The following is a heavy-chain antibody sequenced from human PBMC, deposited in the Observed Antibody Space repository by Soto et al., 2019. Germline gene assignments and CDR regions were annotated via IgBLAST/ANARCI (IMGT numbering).Heavy chain of an antibody. V-gene: IGHV4-39*01. CDR2: IYYSGST. Sequence: PSETLSLTYTVSGGSISSSSYYWGWIRQPPGKGLEWIGSIYYSGSTYYNPSLKSRVTISVDTSKNQFSLKLSSVTAADTAVYYCASTAAGFDYWGQGTLVTVSS. CDR1: GGSISSSSYY. CDR3: ASTAAGFDY. J-gene: IGHJ4*02. D-gene: IGHD6-19*01.